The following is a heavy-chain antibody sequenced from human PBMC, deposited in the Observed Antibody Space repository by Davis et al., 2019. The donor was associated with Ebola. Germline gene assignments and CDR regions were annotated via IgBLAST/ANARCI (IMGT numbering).Heavy chain of an antibody. Sequence: MPSETLSLTCAVYGGSFSGYYWSWIRQPPGKGLEWIGEINHSGSTNYNPSLKSRVTISVDTSKNQFSLKLSSVTAADTAVYYCARSKPAAVLYYYYGMDVWGQGTTVTVSS. CDR3: ARSKPAAVLYYYYGMDV. J-gene: IGHJ6*02. CDR1: GGSFSGYY. V-gene: IGHV4-34*01. D-gene: IGHD2-2*02. CDR2: INHSGST.